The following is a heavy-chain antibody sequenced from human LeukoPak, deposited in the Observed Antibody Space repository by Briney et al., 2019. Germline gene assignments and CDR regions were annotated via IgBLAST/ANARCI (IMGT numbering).Heavy chain of an antibody. D-gene: IGHD3-3*01. CDR2: MNPNSGNT. CDR3: ARGPRNYDFWSGYYSHYYMDV. CDR1: GYTFTSYD. Sequence: ASVKVSCKASGYTFTSYDINWVRQATGQGLEWMGWMNPNSGNTGYGQKFKGRVTINRNTSISTAYMELSSLRSEDTAVYYCARGPRNYDFWSGYYSHYYMDVWGKGTTVTVSS. V-gene: IGHV1-8*03. J-gene: IGHJ6*03.